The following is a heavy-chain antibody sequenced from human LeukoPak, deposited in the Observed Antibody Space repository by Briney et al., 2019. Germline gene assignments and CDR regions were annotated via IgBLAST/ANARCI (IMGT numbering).Heavy chain of an antibody. Sequence: GGSLRLSCAASGFTFSSYAMHWVRQAPGKGLEWVAVISYDGSNKYYADSVKGRFTISRDNSKNTLYLQMNSLRAEDTAVYYCARDLSYGAEYFQHWGQGTLVTV. D-gene: IGHD3-10*01. V-gene: IGHV3-30*04. CDR2: ISYDGSNK. CDR3: ARDLSYGAEYFQH. J-gene: IGHJ1*01. CDR1: GFTFSSYA.